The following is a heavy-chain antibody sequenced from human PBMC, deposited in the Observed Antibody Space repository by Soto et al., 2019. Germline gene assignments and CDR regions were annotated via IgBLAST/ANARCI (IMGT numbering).Heavy chain of an antibody. D-gene: IGHD5-12*01. Sequence: SGPTLVNPXQTLTLTCTFSGFSLSTSGMRVSWIRQPPGKALEWLARIDWDDDKFYSTSLKTRLTISKDTSKNQVVLTMTNMDPVDTATYYCARILGDGYNFDYWGQGTPVTVSS. J-gene: IGHJ4*02. V-gene: IGHV2-70*04. CDR1: GFSLSTSGMR. CDR3: ARILGDGYNFDY. CDR2: IDWDDDK.